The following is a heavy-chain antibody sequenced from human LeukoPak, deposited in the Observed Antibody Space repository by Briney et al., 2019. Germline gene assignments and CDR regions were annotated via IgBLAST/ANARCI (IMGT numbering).Heavy chain of an antibody. J-gene: IGHJ6*04. CDR3: SRALEV. V-gene: IGHV3-7*01. Sequence: GGSLRLSCEVSGFMFRTYWMEWVRQAPGRGLEWVANINQDGSEKYYVDSVKGRFTISRDNTKNSLYLQMNSLRAEDTAVYYCSRALEVWGKGTTVTVSS. CDR2: INQDGSEK. CDR1: GFMFRTYW.